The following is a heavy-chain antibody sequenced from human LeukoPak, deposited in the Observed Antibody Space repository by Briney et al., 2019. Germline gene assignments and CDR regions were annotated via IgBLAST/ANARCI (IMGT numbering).Heavy chain of an antibody. D-gene: IGHD1-14*01. V-gene: IGHV3-48*04. CDR1: GFTFSAYP. CDR3: ARDMTITGVDDY. Sequence: PGGSLRLSCTASGFTFSAYPMTWVRQAPGKGLEWVSYISGSGDIIYYADSVKGRFTISRDNAKNSLYLQMDSLRAEDTAIYYCARDMTITGVDDYWGQGTLVTVSS. CDR2: ISGSGDII. J-gene: IGHJ4*02.